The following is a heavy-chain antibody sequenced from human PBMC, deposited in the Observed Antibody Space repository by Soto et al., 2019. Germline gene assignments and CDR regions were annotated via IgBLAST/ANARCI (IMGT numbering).Heavy chain of an antibody. J-gene: IGHJ4*02. CDR2: IYFSGST. V-gene: IGHV4-31*03. CDR1: GDSISSGGYY. Sequence: QVQLQESGPGLVKPSQTLSLTCTVSGDSISSGGYYWSWIRQHPGKGLEWIGYIYFSGSTYYNPSLKSRVTISVDTSKNQFSLKLSSVTAADTAVYYCARSPHIQLWSYPSDYWGQGTLVTVSS. D-gene: IGHD5-18*01. CDR3: ARSPHIQLWSYPSDY.